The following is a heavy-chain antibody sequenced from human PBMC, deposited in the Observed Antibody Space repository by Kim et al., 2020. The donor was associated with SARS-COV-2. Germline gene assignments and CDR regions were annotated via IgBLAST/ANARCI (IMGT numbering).Heavy chain of an antibody. Sequence: ASVKVSCKASGYTFTSYAMNWVRQAPGQGLEWMGWINTNTGNPMYAQGFTGRFVFSLDTSVSTAYLQISSLKAEDTAVYYCASGTTVTLSYYYGMDVWGQGTTVTVSS. V-gene: IGHV7-4-1*02. CDR2: INTNTGNP. J-gene: IGHJ6*02. CDR3: ASGTTVTLSYYYGMDV. CDR1: GYTFTSYA. D-gene: IGHD4-17*01.